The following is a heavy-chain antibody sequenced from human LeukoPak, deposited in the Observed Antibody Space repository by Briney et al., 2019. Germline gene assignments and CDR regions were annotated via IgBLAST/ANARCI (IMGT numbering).Heavy chain of an antibody. CDR1: GDSISGFY. D-gene: IGHD6-19*01. CDR2: IYTSGST. Sequence: SETLSLTCTVSGDSISGFYWSWIRQPAGKGLQWIGRIYTSGSTNNNPSLKSRVTMSVDTSKNQFSLKLSSVTAADTAVYYCARVYFEGYSSGWYLIWAFDIWGQGTMVTVSS. J-gene: IGHJ3*02. V-gene: IGHV4-4*07. CDR3: ARVYFEGYSSGWYLIWAFDI.